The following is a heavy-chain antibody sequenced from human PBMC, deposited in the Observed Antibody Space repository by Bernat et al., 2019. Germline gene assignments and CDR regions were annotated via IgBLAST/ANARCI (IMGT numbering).Heavy chain of an antibody. J-gene: IGHJ4*02. V-gene: IGHV5-10-1*01. D-gene: IGHD6-13*01. Sequence: VQLVQSGAEVKKPGESLRISCKGSGYSFTSYWISWVRQMPGKGLEWMGRIDPSDSYTNYSPSFQGHVTISADKSISTAYLQWSSLKASDTAMDYCAKDGYSSSWYSDYWGQGTLVTVSS. CDR1: GYSFTSYW. CDR2: IDPSDSYT. CDR3: AKDGYSSSWYSDY.